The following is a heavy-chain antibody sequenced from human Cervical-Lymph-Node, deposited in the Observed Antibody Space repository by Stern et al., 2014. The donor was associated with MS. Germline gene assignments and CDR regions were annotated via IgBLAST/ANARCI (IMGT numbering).Heavy chain of an antibody. CDR3: AKAYLVGATITFFDN. CDR2: LTWNRGSI. J-gene: IGHJ4*02. Sequence: EEQLEESGGGLVQPGRALRLSCVASGFRFDDFAMHLVRQALGKGLELVSGLTWNRGSIDYAESVKGRFTISRDNAKHSLFLQMNSLRAEDTAFYYCAKAYLVGATITFFDNWGQGALVTVSS. D-gene: IGHD1-26*01. CDR1: GFRFDDFA. V-gene: IGHV3-9*01.